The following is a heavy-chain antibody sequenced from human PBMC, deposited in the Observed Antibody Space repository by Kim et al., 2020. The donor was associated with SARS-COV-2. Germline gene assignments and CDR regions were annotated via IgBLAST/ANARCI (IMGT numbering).Heavy chain of an antibody. CDR1: GGSISSGSYY. J-gene: IGHJ4*02. CDR2: IYTSGST. CDR3: ARATSYQRYYFDY. V-gene: IGHV4-61*02. Sequence: SETLSLTCTVSGGSISSGSYYWSWIRQPAGKGLEWIGRIYTSGSTNYNPSLKSRVTISVDTSKNQFSLKLSSVTAADTAVYYCARATSYQRYYFDYWGQGTLVTVSS. D-gene: IGHD2-2*01.